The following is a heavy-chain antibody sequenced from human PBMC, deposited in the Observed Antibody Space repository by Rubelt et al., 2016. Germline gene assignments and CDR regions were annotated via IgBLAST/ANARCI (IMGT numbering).Heavy chain of an antibody. CDR2: IYYSGST. CDR3: ARDVAYSNYSYYDYGMDV. V-gene: IGHV4-61*01. Sequence: QVQLQESGPGLVKPSETLSLTCTVSGGSVSSGSYYWSWIRQPPGKGLEWIGYIYYSGSTNYNPSLKSRVTISVDTSKNQFPLRLVSVTAADTAGYYCARDVAYSNYSYYDYGMDVWGQGTTVTVSS. CDR1: GGSVSSGSYY. J-gene: IGHJ6*02. D-gene: IGHD4-11*01.